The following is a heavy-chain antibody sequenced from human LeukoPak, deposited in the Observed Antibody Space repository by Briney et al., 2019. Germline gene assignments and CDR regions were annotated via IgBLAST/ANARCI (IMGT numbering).Heavy chain of an antibody. V-gene: IGHV3-20*04. CDR2: INWYGGST. J-gene: IGHJ4*02. CDR1: GFTFDDYG. Sequence: PAGGSLRLSCAASGFTFDDYGMGWVRHAPGKVLEGVSGINWYGGSTVYADSVKGRFTISRDNAKNSLYLQMNSLRAEDTALYYCARDRGELGARYFDYWGQGTLVTVSS. D-gene: IGHD7-27*01. CDR3: ARDRGELGARYFDY.